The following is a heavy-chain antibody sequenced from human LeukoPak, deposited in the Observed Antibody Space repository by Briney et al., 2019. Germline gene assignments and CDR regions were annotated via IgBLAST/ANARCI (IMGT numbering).Heavy chain of an antibody. CDR3: ARGITIFGVVIGNWFDP. CDR1: GGSISSGGYY. CDR2: IYHSGST. J-gene: IGHJ5*02. Sequence: SETLSLTCTVPGGSISSGGYYWSWIRQPPGKGLEWIGYIYHSGSTYYNPSLKSRVTISVDRSKNQFSLKLSSVTAADTAVYYCARGITIFGVVIGNWFDPWGQGTLVTVSS. D-gene: IGHD3-3*01. V-gene: IGHV4-30-2*01.